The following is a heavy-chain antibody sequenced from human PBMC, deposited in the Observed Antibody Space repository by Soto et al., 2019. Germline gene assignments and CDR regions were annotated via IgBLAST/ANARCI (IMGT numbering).Heavy chain of an antibody. J-gene: IGHJ6*04. Sequence: QVQLVQSGAEVKKPGSSVKVSCKASGGTFSSYTISWVRQAPGQGLEWMGRIIPILGIANYAQKFQARVTITADKSTSTAYMELSSLRSDDTAVYYCARDLIAAYSGCGMDVWGKGTTVTVSS. V-gene: IGHV1-69*08. CDR1: GGTFSSYT. CDR3: ARDLIAAYSGCGMDV. CDR2: IIPILGIA. D-gene: IGHD5-12*01.